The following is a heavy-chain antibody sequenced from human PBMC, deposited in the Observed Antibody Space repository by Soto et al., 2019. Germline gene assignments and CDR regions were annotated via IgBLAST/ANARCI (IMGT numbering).Heavy chain of an antibody. Sequence: PSETLSLTCTVPGGSISSSSYYWGWIRQPPGKGLEWIGSIYYSGSTYYNPSLKSRVTISVDTSKNQFSLKLSSVTAADTAVYYCARHGLRYFDWLKYPPDRDYWGQGTLVTVSS. V-gene: IGHV4-39*01. CDR1: GGSISSSSYY. CDR3: ARHGLRYFDWLKYPPDRDY. J-gene: IGHJ4*02. D-gene: IGHD3-9*01. CDR2: IYYSGST.